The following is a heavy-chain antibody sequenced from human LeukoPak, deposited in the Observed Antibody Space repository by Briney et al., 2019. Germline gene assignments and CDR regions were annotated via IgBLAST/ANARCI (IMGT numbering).Heavy chain of an antibody. CDR3: ARHFYDSSGYFVNDY. D-gene: IGHD3-22*01. Sequence: KPSETLSLTGTVSGGSISGDCWSWIRQPPGKGLEWIGYIYYSGSTNYNPSLKSRVAISVDTSKNQFSLKLSSVTAADTAVYYCARHFYDSSGYFVNDYWGQGTLVTVSS. CDR2: IYYSGST. J-gene: IGHJ4*02. CDR1: GGSISGDC. V-gene: IGHV4-59*01.